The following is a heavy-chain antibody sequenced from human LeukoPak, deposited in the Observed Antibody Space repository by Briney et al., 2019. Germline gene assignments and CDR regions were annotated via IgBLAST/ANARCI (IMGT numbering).Heavy chain of an antibody. CDR2: MYNSESS. V-gene: IGHV4-31*03. D-gene: IGHD2-21*02. CDR1: GGSISSGGYY. J-gene: IGHJ3*02. CDR3: ARVAAYCGGDCSNDAFDI. Sequence: SQTLSLTCTVSGGSISSGGYYWSWIRQLPGQGLEWIGYMYNSESSYYNPSLKRRVTISVDTSKNQFSLNLSSVTAADTAVYYRARVAAYCGGDCSNDAFDIWGQGTMVTVSS.